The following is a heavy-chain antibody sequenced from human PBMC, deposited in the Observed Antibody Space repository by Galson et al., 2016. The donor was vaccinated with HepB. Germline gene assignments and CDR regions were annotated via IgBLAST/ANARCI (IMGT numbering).Heavy chain of an antibody. CDR2: DSVHGGRK. J-gene: IGHJ4*02. CDR1: GFPFNNRG. D-gene: IGHD2/OR15-2a*01. V-gene: IGHV3-30*18. Sequence: SLRLSCAASGFPFNNRGMHWVRQAPGKGLEWVAADSVHGGRKFYADSVKGRLTISRDNSNNMLFLQMNSLRADDTAVYYCAKRHEYCPPVGCSVDDWGQGTLVSVSS. CDR3: AKRHEYCPPVGCSVDD.